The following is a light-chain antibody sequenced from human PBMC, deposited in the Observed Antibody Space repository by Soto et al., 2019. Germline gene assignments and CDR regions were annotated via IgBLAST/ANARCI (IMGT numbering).Light chain of an antibody. Sequence: EIVMTQSPATLSVSPGERVTLSCRASQSVSNKLAWYQQKPGQAPRLLIYDASGRAGSVPARLSGSGSGTEFTLTITSLQSEDLAVYYCQHYDSWRTFGQGTKVDIK. CDR3: QHYDSWRT. J-gene: IGKJ1*01. CDR1: QSVSNK. V-gene: IGKV3-15*01. CDR2: DAS.